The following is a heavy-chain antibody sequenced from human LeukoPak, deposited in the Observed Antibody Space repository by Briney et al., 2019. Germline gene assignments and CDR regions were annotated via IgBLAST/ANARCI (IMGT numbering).Heavy chain of an antibody. Sequence: GGSLRLSCAASGFTFSSYAMSWVRQAPGKGLEWVSAISGSGGSTYYADSVKGRITISRDNSKNTLYLQMNSLRAEDTAIYYCTKSSDYDILTASNYYYYGLDVWGQGTTVTVSS. V-gene: IGHV3-23*01. CDR3: TKSSDYDILTASNYYYYGLDV. CDR1: GFTFSSYA. D-gene: IGHD3-9*01. CDR2: ISGSGGST. J-gene: IGHJ6*02.